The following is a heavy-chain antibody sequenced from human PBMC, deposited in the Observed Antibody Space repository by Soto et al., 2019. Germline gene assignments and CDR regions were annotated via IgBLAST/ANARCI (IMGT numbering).Heavy chain of an antibody. Sequence: SVKVSCKASGGTFSSYAISWVRQAPGQGLEWMGGIIPTVGTANYPQKFQGRVTITADESTSTAYMELSSLRSEDTAVYYCAREGSTIFGVPLVAFDIWGQGTMVTVSS. D-gene: IGHD3-3*01. CDR3: AREGSTIFGVPLVAFDI. J-gene: IGHJ3*02. V-gene: IGHV1-69*13. CDR2: IIPTVGTA. CDR1: GGTFSSYA.